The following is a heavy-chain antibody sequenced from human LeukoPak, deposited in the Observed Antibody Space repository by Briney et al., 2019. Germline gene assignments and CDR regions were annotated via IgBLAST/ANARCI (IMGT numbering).Heavy chain of an antibody. J-gene: IGHJ3*02. CDR2: TYYRSKWFN. D-gene: IGHD3-10*01. CDR1: GDSVSTNSAA. CDR3: ARAAGITMVRGVTHAFDI. V-gene: IGHV6-1*01. Sequence: SQTLSLTCAISGDSVSTNSAAWNWIRQSPSRGLEWLTRTYYRSKWFNAYAVSVKSRITINPDTSKNQFSLQLNSVTPEDTAVYYCARAAGITMVRGVTHAFDIWGQGTMVTVSS.